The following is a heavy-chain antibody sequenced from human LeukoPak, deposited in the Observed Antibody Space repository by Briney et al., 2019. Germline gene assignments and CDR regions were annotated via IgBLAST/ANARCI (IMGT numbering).Heavy chain of an antibody. Sequence: SETLSLTCTVSGGSLGSYYWSWIRQPPGKGLEWIGYIFYTGNTNYNPSLKTRVTISVDTSKSQFSLKLTSVTAADTALYYCARGSDSSSWYSLFDYWGQGSLVTVSS. CDR2: IFYTGNT. V-gene: IGHV4-59*01. CDR1: GGSLGSYY. CDR3: ARGSDSSSWYSLFDY. J-gene: IGHJ4*02. D-gene: IGHD6-13*01.